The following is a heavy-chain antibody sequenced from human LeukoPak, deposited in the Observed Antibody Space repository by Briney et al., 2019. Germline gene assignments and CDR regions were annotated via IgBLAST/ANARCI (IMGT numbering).Heavy chain of an antibody. V-gene: IGHV4-59*08. J-gene: IGHJ3*02. Sequence: PSETLSLTCTVSGGSISNYYWSWVRQPPGKGLEWIGYISYSGSTNYKSSLKSRVTISRDTSKNQFSLKLSSVTAADTAVYYCARPSSIAAYAFDIWGQGTMVTVSS. CDR2: ISYSGST. D-gene: IGHD6-6*01. CDR3: ARPSSIAAYAFDI. CDR1: GGSISNYY.